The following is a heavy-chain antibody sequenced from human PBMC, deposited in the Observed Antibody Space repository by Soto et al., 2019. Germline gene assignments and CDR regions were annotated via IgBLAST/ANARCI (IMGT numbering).Heavy chain of an antibody. V-gene: IGHV5-51*01. CDR3: ARQFGYDFWSGPKGPFDP. D-gene: IGHD3-3*01. CDR2: IYPGDSDT. J-gene: IGHJ5*02. CDR1: GYSFTSYW. Sequence: GESLKISCKGSGYSFTSYWIGWVRQMPGKGLEWMGIIYPGDSDTRYSPSFQGQVTISADKSISTAYLQWSSLKASDTAMYYCARQFGYDFWSGPKGPFDPWGQGTLVTVSS.